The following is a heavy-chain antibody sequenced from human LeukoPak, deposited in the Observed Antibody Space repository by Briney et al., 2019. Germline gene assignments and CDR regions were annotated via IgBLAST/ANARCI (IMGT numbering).Heavy chain of an antibody. Sequence: ASVKVSCKASGYTFTGYYMHWVRQAPGQGLEWMGWVNPNSGGTNYAQKFQGRVTMTRDTSISTAYMELSRLRSDDTAVYYCARGKGITMIVAHWGQGTLVTVSS. D-gene: IGHD3-22*01. CDR1: GYTFTGYY. J-gene: IGHJ4*02. CDR2: VNPNSGGT. CDR3: ARGKGITMIVAH. V-gene: IGHV1-2*02.